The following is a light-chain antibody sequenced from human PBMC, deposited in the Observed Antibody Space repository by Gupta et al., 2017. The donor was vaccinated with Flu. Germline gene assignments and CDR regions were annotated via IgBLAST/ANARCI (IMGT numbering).Light chain of an antibody. CDR2: EVS. J-gene: IGLJ1*01. CDR1: SSDVGTYNR. Sequence: SALTQPPSVSGSPGQSVTIACTGTSSDVGTYNRVSWYQPSPGTAPKLMIYEVSNRPSGVPARFSGSKSGNTASLTISGRQGEDEADYYCGSDTSSDTFVFGTGTKVTVL. CDR3: GSDTSSDTFV. V-gene: IGLV2-18*02.